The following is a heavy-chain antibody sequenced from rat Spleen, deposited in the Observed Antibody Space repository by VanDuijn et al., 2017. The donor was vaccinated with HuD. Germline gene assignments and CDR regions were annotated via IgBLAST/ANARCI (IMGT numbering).Heavy chain of an antibody. J-gene: IGHJ4*01. CDR1: GFTFNNYW. CDR2: ISYDGGST. V-gene: IGHV5-31*01. D-gene: IGHD1-6*01. Sequence: EVQLVESGGGLVQPGGSLKLSCVASGFTFNNYWMTWIRQAPGRGLEWVASISYDGGSTYYRDSVKGRFTISRDNAKSTLYLQMESLRSEDTATYYCAKGDTTDWGQGASATVSS. CDR3: AKGDTTD.